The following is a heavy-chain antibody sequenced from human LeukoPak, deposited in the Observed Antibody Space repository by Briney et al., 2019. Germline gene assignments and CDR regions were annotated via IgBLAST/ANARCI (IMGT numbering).Heavy chain of an antibody. Sequence: SETLSLTCTVSGGSISSSSYYWGWIRQPPGKGLEWIGSIYYSGSTYYNPSLKSRVTISVDTSKNQFSLKLSSVTAADTAVYYCATVDIAAAGTTKPYYFDYWGQGTLVTVSS. CDR3: ATVDIAAAGTTKPYYFDY. D-gene: IGHD6-13*01. CDR1: GGSISSSSYY. J-gene: IGHJ4*02. V-gene: IGHV4-39*07. CDR2: IYYSGST.